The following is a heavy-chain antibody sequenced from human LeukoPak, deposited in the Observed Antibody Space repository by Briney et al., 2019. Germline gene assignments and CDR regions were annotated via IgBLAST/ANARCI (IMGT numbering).Heavy chain of an antibody. V-gene: IGHV3-48*01. CDR2: ISSSSSTI. CDR1: GFTFSSYS. D-gene: IGHD6-19*01. Sequence: GGSLRLSCAASGFTFSSYSMNWVRQAPGKGLEWVSYISSSSSTIYYADSVKGRFTISRDNAKNSLYLQMNSLRAEDTAVYYCASKGSGWTGGVYYYYGMDVWGQGTTVTVS. J-gene: IGHJ6*02. CDR3: ASKGSGWTGGVYYYYGMDV.